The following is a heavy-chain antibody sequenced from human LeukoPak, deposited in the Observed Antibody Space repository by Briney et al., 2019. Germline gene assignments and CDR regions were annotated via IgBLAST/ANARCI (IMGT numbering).Heavy chain of an antibody. J-gene: IGHJ4*02. V-gene: IGHV3-23*01. Sequence: PGGSLRLSCAASGFTFSSYAMSWVRQAPGKGLEWVSAISGSGGSTYYADSVKGRFTISRDNSKNTQYLQMNSLRAEDTAVYYCAKDPSGILTGYYDYWGQGTLVTVSS. CDR3: AKDPSGILTGYYDY. CDR1: GFTFSSYA. D-gene: IGHD3-9*01. CDR2: ISGSGGST.